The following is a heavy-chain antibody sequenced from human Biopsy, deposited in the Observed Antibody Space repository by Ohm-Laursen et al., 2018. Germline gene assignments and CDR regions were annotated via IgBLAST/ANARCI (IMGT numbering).Heavy chain of an antibody. Sequence: ASVKVSCKASGYTFTGDYIHWVRQAPGQGLEWLGWINGYSISTNYAPKFQGRIIMTTDTSTSTVYMELRSLRSDDTAMYYCTTDRTGRALFDNWGQGSLVTVSS. CDR1: GYTFTGDY. J-gene: IGHJ4*02. D-gene: IGHD3/OR15-3a*01. CDR2: INGYSIST. V-gene: IGHV1-18*04. CDR3: TTDRTGRALFDN.